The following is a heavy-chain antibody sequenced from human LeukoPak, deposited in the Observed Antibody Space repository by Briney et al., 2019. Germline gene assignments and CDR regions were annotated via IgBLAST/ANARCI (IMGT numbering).Heavy chain of an antibody. D-gene: IGHD1-26*01. Sequence: SETLSLTCTVSGGSISGYYWSWIRQPPGKELEWIGYIYYSGSTNYNPSLKSRVTMSVDTSKKQFSLKLTSVTAADTAVFYCAGGGTYGAFDLWGQGTMVTVSS. V-gene: IGHV4-59*08. CDR1: GGSISGYY. CDR3: AGGGTYGAFDL. J-gene: IGHJ3*01. CDR2: IYYSGST.